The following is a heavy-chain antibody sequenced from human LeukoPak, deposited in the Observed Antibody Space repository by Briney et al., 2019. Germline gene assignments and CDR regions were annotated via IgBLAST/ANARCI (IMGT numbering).Heavy chain of an antibody. J-gene: IGHJ6*02. D-gene: IGHD6-19*01. V-gene: IGHV1-2*05. CDR1: GYTFIGYY. Sequence: ASVKVSCKASGYTFIGYYMHWVRQAPGQGLEWMGRINPNSGGTNYAQKFQGRVTMTRDTSISTAYMELSRLRSDDTVVYYCARGDVAGLYGMDVWGQGTTVTVSS. CDR2: INPNSGGT. CDR3: ARGDVAGLYGMDV.